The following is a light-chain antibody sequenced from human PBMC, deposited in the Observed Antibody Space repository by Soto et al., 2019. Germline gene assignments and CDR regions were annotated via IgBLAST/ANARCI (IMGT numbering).Light chain of an antibody. CDR3: QVWDSSSARYV. V-gene: IGLV3-21*04. CDR2: YDS. CDR1: NIGSKS. Sequence: SYELTQPPSVSVAPGKTARITCGGNNIGSKSVHWYQQKPGQAPVLVIYYDSDRPSGIPERFSGSNSGNTATLTISRVEAGDEADYYCQVWDSSSARYVFGTGTKVTVL. J-gene: IGLJ1*01.